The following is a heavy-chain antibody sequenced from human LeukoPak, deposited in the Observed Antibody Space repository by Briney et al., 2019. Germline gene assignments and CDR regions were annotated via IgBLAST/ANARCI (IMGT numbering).Heavy chain of an antibody. CDR1: AITFSSYG. Sequence: PGGSLRLSCAASAITFSSYGMHWVRQAPGKGLEWVANIKQDGSEKYYVDSVKGRFTISRDNAKNSLYLQMNSLRAEDTAVYYCARDHSSGGWYSNPIDYWGQGTLVTVSS. J-gene: IGHJ4*02. CDR3: ARDHSSGGWYSNPIDY. V-gene: IGHV3-7*05. CDR2: IKQDGSEK. D-gene: IGHD6-19*01.